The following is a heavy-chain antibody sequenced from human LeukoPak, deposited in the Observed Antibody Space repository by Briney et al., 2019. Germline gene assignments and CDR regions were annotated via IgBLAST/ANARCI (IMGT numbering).Heavy chain of an antibody. Sequence: SPTHSPISTVSGGSISSYYCSWIRQHAGKGLEWIGCIYTSGSSNYNPSLKSRVTMSVDTSKKQFALKLSSVTAADTAVYDCAREGYRWSNCWYYYGMDVWGQGTTVTVSS. J-gene: IGHJ6*02. V-gene: IGHV4-4*07. CDR3: AREGYRWSNCWYYYGMDV. CDR1: GGSISSYY. CDR2: IYTSGSS. D-gene: IGHD2-8*02.